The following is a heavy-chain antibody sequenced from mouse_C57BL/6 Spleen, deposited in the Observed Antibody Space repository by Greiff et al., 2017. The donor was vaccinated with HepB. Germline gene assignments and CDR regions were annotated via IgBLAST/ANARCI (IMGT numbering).Heavy chain of an antibody. V-gene: IGHV1-19*01. CDR2: INPYNGGT. CDR1: GYTFTDYY. Sequence: DVQLQESGPVLVKPGASVKMSCKASGYTFTDYYMNWVKQSHGKSLEWIGVINPYNGGTSYNQKFKGKATLTVDKSSSTAYMELNSLTSEDSAVYYSARGNYGSSHPYAMDYWGQGTSVTVSS. J-gene: IGHJ4*01. CDR3: ARGNYGSSHPYAMDY. D-gene: IGHD1-1*01.